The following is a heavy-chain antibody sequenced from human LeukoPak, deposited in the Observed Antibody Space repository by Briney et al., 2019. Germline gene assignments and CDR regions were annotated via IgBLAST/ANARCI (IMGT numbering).Heavy chain of an antibody. Sequence: PSETLSLTCAVYGGSFSGYYWSWIRQPPGKGLEWIGEINHSGSTNYNPSPKSRVTISVDTSKNQFSLKLSSVTAADTAVYYCARGLKGYCSSTSCYPYWKSAFDIWGQGTMVTVSS. CDR2: INHSGST. J-gene: IGHJ3*02. D-gene: IGHD2-2*01. CDR1: GGSFSGYY. CDR3: ARGLKGYCSSTSCYPYWKSAFDI. V-gene: IGHV4-34*01.